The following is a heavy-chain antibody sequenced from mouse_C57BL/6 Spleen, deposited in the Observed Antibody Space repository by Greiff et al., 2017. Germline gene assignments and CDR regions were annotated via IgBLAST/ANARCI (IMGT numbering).Heavy chain of an antibody. CDR2: ISSGGDYI. V-gene: IGHV5-9-1*02. CDR3: TRDQGGAWFAY. CDR1: GFTFSSYA. D-gene: IGHD3-2*02. J-gene: IGHJ3*01. Sequence: EVKVEESGEGLVKPGGSLKLSCAASGFTFSSYAMSWVRQTPEKRLEWVAYISSGGDYIYYADTVKGRFTISRDNARNTLYLQMSSLKSEFTAMYCWTRDQGGAWFAYWGQGTLVTVSA.